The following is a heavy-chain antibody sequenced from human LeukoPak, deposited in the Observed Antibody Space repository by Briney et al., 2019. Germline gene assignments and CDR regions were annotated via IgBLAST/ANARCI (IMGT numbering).Heavy chain of an antibody. CDR3: AREGGLLGPETY. D-gene: IGHD7-27*01. Sequence: SETLSLTCTVSGGSISSGDYYWSWIRQPPGKGLEWIGYIYYSGSTYYNPSLKSRVTISVDTSKNQFSLKLSSVTAADTAVYYCAREGGLLGPETYWGQGTLVTVSS. CDR2: IYYSGST. CDR1: GGSISSGDYY. J-gene: IGHJ4*02. V-gene: IGHV4-30-4*01.